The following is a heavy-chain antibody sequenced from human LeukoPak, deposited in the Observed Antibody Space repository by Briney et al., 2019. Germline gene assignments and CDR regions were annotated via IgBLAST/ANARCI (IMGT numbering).Heavy chain of an antibody. CDR3: ARDEHCSSTSCYAH. CDR2: IYSGGST. Sequence: PGGSLRLSCAASGFTVSSSYMSWVRQAPGKGLEWVSVIYSGGSTYYADSVKGRFTISRDNSKNTLYLQMNSLRAEDTAVYYCARDEHCSSTSCYAHWGQGTLVTVSS. J-gene: IGHJ4*02. CDR1: GFTVSSSY. D-gene: IGHD2-2*01. V-gene: IGHV3-53*01.